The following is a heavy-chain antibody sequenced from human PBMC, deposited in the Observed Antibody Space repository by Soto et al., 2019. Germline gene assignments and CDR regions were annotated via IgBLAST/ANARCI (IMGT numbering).Heavy chain of an antibody. D-gene: IGHD3-22*01. V-gene: IGHV3-30*18. CDR2: ISYDGSNK. J-gene: IGHJ4*02. CDR3: AKEIRVYYDSSGYFDY. CDR1: GFTFSSYG. Sequence: GGSLRLSCAASGFTFSSYGMHWVRQAPGKGLEWVAVISYDGSNKYYADSVKGRFTISRDNSKNTLYLHMNSLRAEDTAVYYCAKEIRVYYDSSGYFDYWGQGTLVTVSS.